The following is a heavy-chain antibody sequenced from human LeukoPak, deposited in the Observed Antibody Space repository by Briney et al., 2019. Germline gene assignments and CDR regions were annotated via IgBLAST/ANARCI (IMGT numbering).Heavy chain of an antibody. Sequence: SETLSLTCTVSGGSISSSSYYWGWIRQPPGKGLEWIGYIYYSGSTNYNPSLKSRVTISVDTSKNQFSLKLSSVTAADTAVYYCARDSGEPNSSGWLNWGQGTLVTVSS. D-gene: IGHD6-19*01. CDR3: ARDSGEPNSSGWLN. CDR1: GGSISSSSYY. CDR2: IYYSGST. V-gene: IGHV4-61*01. J-gene: IGHJ4*02.